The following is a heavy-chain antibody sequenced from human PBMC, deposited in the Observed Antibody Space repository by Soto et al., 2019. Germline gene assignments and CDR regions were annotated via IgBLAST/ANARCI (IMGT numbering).Heavy chain of an antibody. Sequence: QVQLVQSGAEVKKPGSSVKVSCKASGGTFSSYTISWVRQAPGQGLEWMGRIIPILGIANYAQKFQGRVRITADKSTSTAYMELSSLRSEDTAVYYCAVGGGIVVVPAATDYYMDVWGKGTTVTVSS. D-gene: IGHD2-2*01. V-gene: IGHV1-69*02. J-gene: IGHJ6*03. CDR1: GGTFSSYT. CDR3: AVGGGIVVVPAATDYYMDV. CDR2: IIPILGIA.